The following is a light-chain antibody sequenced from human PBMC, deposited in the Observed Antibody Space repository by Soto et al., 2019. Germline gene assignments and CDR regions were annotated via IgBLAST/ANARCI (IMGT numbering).Light chain of an antibody. CDR2: GAS. CDR1: QSVSSSY. CDR3: QQYGSSYT. J-gene: IGKJ2*01. V-gene: IGKV3-20*01. Sequence: EIVLTQSPGTLSLSPGERATLSCRASQSVSSSYLAWYQLKPGQAPRLLIYGASSRDPGIPDRFSGSGSGTDFPLTISRLEPEAFAVYYCQQYGSSYTFGQGTKLEIK.